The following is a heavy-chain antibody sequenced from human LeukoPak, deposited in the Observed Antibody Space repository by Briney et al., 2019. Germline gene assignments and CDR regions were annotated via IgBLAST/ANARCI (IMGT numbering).Heavy chain of an antibody. J-gene: IGHJ4*02. CDR2: IHYSGST. D-gene: IGHD2-2*02. Sequence: SETLSLTCTVSGASISSYYWSWIRQPPGKGLEWIACIHYSGSTNYNPSLKSRVTISVDTSKNQFSLKLSSVTAADTAVYYCARGRGELGYCSSTSCSTYFDYWGQGTLVTVSS. V-gene: IGHV4-59*12. CDR3: ARGRGELGYCSSTSCSTYFDY. CDR1: GASISSYY.